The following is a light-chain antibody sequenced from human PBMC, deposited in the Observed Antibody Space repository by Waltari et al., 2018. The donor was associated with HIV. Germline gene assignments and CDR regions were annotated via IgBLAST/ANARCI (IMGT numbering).Light chain of an antibody. V-gene: IGLV2-8*01. CDR1: SSDVGGYNY. Sequence: QSALTQPPSASGSPGQSVTISCTGSSSDVGGYNYVSWYQQYPGKAPKLMISEVTKRPSGVPGRFSGSKSGNTASLTVSGLRAEDEAEYYCSSYAGNNILVFGGGTKLTVL. J-gene: IGLJ2*01. CDR3: SSYAGNNILV. CDR2: EVT.